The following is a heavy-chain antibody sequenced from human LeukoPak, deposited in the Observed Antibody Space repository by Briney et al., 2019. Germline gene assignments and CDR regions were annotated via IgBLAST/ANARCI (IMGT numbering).Heavy chain of an antibody. CDR3: ARGVEPLAANTLAY. J-gene: IGHJ4*02. CDR1: GFTVITND. Sequence: GGSLRLSCAASGFTVITNDMTWVRQAPGKGLEWFSVLYSDGNTKYADSVQGRFTISRDNSKNTLYLEMNSLSPDDTAVYYCARGVEPLAANTLAYWGQGTLVTVSS. V-gene: IGHV3-53*01. CDR2: LYSDGNT. D-gene: IGHD1-14*01.